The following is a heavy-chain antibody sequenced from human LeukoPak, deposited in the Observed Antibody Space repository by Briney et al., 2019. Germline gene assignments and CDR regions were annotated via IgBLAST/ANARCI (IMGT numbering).Heavy chain of an antibody. J-gene: IGHJ4*02. CDR3: TRHASYGDYVFDY. CDR1: GFTFSGSA. CDR2: IRSKANSYAT. V-gene: IGHV3-73*01. D-gene: IGHD4-17*01. Sequence: GGSLRLSCAASGFTFSGSAMHWVRQASGKGLEWVGRIRSKANSYATAYAASVKGRFTISRDDSKNTAYLQMNSLKTEDTAVYYCTRHASYGDYVFDYWGQGTLVTVSS.